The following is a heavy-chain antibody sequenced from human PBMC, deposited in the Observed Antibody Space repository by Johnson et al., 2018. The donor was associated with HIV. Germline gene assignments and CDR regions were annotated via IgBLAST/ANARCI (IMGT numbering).Heavy chain of an antibody. CDR2: VSWNSGSL. CDR3: VKDFRRFFPTPDAFGI. Sequence: VQLVESGGGLVQPGRSLRLSCAASGFTFDDYAMHWVRQAPGKGLEWVSGVSWNSGSLGYADSVKGRFTISRDNSKNSLYLQMNSLRTEDTALYYCVKDFRRFFPTPDAFGIWGQGTMVTVSS. V-gene: IGHV3-9*01. J-gene: IGHJ3*02. CDR1: GFTFDDYA. D-gene: IGHD4-23*01.